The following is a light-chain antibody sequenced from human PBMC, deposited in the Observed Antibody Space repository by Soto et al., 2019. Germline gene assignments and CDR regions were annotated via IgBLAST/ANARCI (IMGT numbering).Light chain of an antibody. CDR3: HQYFSAPYS. Sequence: NVMTQSPDILTVSLGERATISCKSSQTVLYYANNKNYLAWYQHKPGQPPKLLISWASTRESGVPDRFSGSGSVTDFNLTISSLQGEDVAVYYCHQYFSAPYSFGQGTKVEVQ. CDR2: WAS. V-gene: IGKV4-1*01. CDR1: QTVLYYANNKNY. J-gene: IGKJ2*01.